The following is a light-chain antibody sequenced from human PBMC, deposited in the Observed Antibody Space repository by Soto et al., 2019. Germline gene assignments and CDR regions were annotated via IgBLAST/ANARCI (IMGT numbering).Light chain of an antibody. J-gene: IGKJ1*01. Sequence: EIVMTQSPATLSVSPGERVTLFCRASQSIRSNLAWYQQKLGQAPRLLIYSASTRATGVPARFSGTESGTEFTLAISSLQSEDSAVYYCQQYQDWPLSFGQGTKVDIK. CDR2: SAS. V-gene: IGKV3-15*01. CDR1: QSIRSN. CDR3: QQYQDWPLS.